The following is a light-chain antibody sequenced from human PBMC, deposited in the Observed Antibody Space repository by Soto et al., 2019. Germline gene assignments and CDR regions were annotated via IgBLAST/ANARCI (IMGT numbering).Light chain of an antibody. CDR1: SSDVGAYNY. CDR3: SSYASDITHV. V-gene: IGLV2-14*01. CDR2: EVS. Sequence: QSVLTQPASVSGSPGQSITISCTGSSSDVGAYNYVSWYRQYPGKAPQVIIYEVSDRPSGISNRFSGSKSGNTASLTISGLQAEDEADYYCSSYASDITHVFGGGTKLTGL. J-gene: IGLJ3*02.